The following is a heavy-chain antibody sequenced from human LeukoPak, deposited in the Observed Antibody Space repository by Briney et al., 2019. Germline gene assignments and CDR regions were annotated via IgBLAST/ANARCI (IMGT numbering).Heavy chain of an antibody. D-gene: IGHD4-11*01. CDR2: IYSGGST. J-gene: IGHJ6*02. Sequence: GGSLRLSCAASGFTVSSYYMTWVRQAPGKGLEWVSVIYSGGSTYYADSVKGRVAISRDNSNNTVFLQMNIVRAEDTAVYYCARSYSNHLFGMDVWGQGTTVTVSS. V-gene: IGHV3-66*01. CDR1: GFTVSSYY. CDR3: ARSYSNHLFGMDV.